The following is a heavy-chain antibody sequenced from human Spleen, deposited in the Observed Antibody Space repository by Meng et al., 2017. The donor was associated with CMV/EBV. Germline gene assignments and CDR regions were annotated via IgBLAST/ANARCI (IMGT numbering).Heavy chain of an antibody. J-gene: IGHJ5*02. D-gene: IGHD3-3*01. CDR2: IYHSGTI. CDR3: ARVSTIFGVVSP. V-gene: IGHV4-59*01. CDR1: GASIRSYY. Sequence: SETLSLTCSVSGASIRSYYWSWIRQSPGKGLEWIGQIYHSGTINYNPSLWSRVTISVDTSKIQFSLKLSSVTAADTAVYYCARVSTIFGVVSPWGQGTLVTVSS.